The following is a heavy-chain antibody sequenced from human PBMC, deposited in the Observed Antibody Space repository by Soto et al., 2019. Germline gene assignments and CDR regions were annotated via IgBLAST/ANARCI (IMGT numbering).Heavy chain of an antibody. CDR3: AKATTNGGWFNPFDA. CDR2: LSGSGTST. D-gene: IGHD6-19*01. CDR1: GFSFVNYA. J-gene: IGHJ4*02. Sequence: AGGSLILSCAASGFSFVNYAMNWVRQAPGKGLEWVSGLSGSGTSTYYADSVKGRFTISRDNSRDTLFLQMNSLTADDTAVYYCAKATTNGGWFNPFDAWGQGALVTVSS. V-gene: IGHV3-23*01.